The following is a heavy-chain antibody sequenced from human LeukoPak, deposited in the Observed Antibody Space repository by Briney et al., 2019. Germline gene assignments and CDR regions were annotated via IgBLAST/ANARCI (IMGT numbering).Heavy chain of an antibody. D-gene: IGHD1-26*01. J-gene: IGHJ4*02. CDR1: GDSISNVDSY. CDR3: ARNAVVVGASYTGQLDY. Sequence: SETLSLTCTVSGDSISNVDSYWGWIRQSPGKGPEWIGTVYYTGTTTYSPSPSLKGRVTMSVDVSKNQFSLKLSSVTAADTAVYYCARNAVVVGASYTGQLDYWGQGTLVTVSS. V-gene: IGHV4-39*07. CDR2: VYYTGTT.